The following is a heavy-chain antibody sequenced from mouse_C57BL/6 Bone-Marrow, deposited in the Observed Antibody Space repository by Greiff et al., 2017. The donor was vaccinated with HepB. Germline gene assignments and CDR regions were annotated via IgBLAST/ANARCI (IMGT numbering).Heavy chain of an antibody. CDR1: GFSLTSYG. Sequence: VQLQESGPGLVAPSQSLSITCTVSGFSLTSYGVHWVRQPPGKGLEWLVVIWSDGSTTYNSALKSRLGISKDNSKSQVFLKMNSLQTDDTAMYYCASHYYGSSYDVAYWGQGTLVTVSA. J-gene: IGHJ3*01. V-gene: IGHV2-6*03. D-gene: IGHD1-1*01. CDR3: ASHYYGSSYDVAY. CDR2: IWSDGST.